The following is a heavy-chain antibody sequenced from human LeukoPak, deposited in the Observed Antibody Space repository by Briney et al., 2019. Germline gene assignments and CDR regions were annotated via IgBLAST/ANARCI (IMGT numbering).Heavy chain of an antibody. Sequence: GGSLRLSCAASGFTVSSNSMSWVRQAPGKGLEWVSVIYSGGSTFYADSVKGRFTISRDNSKNTLYLQMNSLRAEDTAVYYCARKHYYDSSGFFPPMDYWDQGTLVTVSS. J-gene: IGHJ4*02. CDR1: GFTVSSNS. V-gene: IGHV3-66*01. CDR2: IYSGGST. D-gene: IGHD3-22*01. CDR3: ARKHYYDSSGFFPPMDY.